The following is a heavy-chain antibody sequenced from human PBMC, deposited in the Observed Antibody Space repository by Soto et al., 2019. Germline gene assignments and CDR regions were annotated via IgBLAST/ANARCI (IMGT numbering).Heavy chain of an antibody. CDR2: INHSGST. V-gene: IGHV4-34*01. CDR1: GGSFSGYY. CDR3: ARGRSLLGYQPAEIWGGMDV. J-gene: IGHJ6*02. D-gene: IGHD2-2*01. Sequence: QVQLQQWGAGLLKPSETLSLTCAVYGGSFSGYYWSWIRQPPGKGLEWIGEINHSGSTNYNPPLKSRVTISVDTSKDQIPLKLISVRAADTAVYYCARGRSLLGYQPAEIWGGMDVWGQGTTDTVSS.